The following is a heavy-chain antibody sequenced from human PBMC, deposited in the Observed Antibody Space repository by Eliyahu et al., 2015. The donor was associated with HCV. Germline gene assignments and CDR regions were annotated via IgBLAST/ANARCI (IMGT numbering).Heavy chain of an antibody. CDR2: ISGSGGST. V-gene: IGHV3-23*01. J-gene: IGHJ4*02. CDR1: GFXFSSYA. Sequence: EVQLLESGGGLVQPGGSLRLSCAASGFXFSSYAMSWVRQAPGKGLEWVSAISGSGGSTYYADSVKGRFTISRDNSKNTLYLQMNSLRAEDTAVYYCAKGDIVVVPAAEENYFDYWGQGTLVTVSS. D-gene: IGHD2-2*01. CDR3: AKGDIVVVPAAEENYFDY.